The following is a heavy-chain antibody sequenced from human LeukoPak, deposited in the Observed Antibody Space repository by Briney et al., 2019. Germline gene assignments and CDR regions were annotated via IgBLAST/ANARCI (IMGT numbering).Heavy chain of an antibody. CDR3: ARGKRWLQPFDY. Sequence: GGSLRLSCAASGFTFSSYGMHWARQAPGKGLEWVAVISYDGSNKYYADSVKGRFTISRDNPKNMLYLQMNSLRAEDTAVYFCARGKRWLQPFDYWGQGTLVTVSS. V-gene: IGHV3-30*03. CDR2: ISYDGSNK. J-gene: IGHJ4*02. D-gene: IGHD5-24*01. CDR1: GFTFSSYG.